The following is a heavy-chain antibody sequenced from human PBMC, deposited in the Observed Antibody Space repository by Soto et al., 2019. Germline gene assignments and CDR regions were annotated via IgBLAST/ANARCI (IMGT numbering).Heavy chain of an antibody. J-gene: IGHJ4*02. V-gene: IGHV4-39*01. CDR1: GDSIRSRSYD. Sequence: PSETLSLTCTVSGDSIRSRSYDWGWIRQPQGKGLEWIASIYYGGSSYYNPSLKSRVTISVDTSNNKFSLTLSSVTAADTAVYYCVRHLGAGFFGDSGPDYWGQGILVTVS. CDR2: IYYGGSS. D-gene: IGHD1-26*01. CDR3: VRHLGAGFFGDSGPDY.